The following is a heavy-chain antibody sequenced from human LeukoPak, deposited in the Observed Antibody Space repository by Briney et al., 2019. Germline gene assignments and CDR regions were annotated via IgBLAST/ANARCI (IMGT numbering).Heavy chain of an antibody. Sequence: SETLSLTCTASGGSISSSSYYWGWIRQPPGKGLEWIGSICYSGSTYYNPSLKSRVTISVDTSKNQFSLKLSSVTAADTAVYYCARISRWGPYWGQGTLVTVSS. D-gene: IGHD3-16*01. CDR3: ARISRWGPY. J-gene: IGHJ4*02. CDR2: ICYSGST. CDR1: GGSISSSSYY. V-gene: IGHV4-39*07.